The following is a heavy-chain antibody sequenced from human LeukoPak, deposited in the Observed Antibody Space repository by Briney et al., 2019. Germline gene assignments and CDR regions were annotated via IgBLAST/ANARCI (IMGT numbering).Heavy chain of an antibody. D-gene: IGHD3-3*01. CDR3: ARATRFLEWLWPHQDAFDI. V-gene: IGHV4-61*02. J-gene: IGHJ3*02. Sequence: SQTLSLTCTVSGGSISSGSYYWSWIRQPAGKGLEWIGRIYTSGSTNYNPSLKSRVTISVDTSKNQFSLKLSSVTAADTAVYYCARATRFLEWLWPHQDAFDIWGQGTMVTVSS. CDR2: IYTSGST. CDR1: GGSISSGSYY.